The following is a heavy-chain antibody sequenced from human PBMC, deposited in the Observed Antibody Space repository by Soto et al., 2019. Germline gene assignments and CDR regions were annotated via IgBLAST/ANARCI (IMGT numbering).Heavy chain of an antibody. V-gene: IGHV4-59*03. J-gene: IGHJ4*02. D-gene: IGHD2-8*01. CDR1: GGSISVYY. Sequence: PSETLSLTCTISGGSISVYYWSWIRQSPRQGLEWIGYVYDNGRPYYSPSLKSRVTISADTSKNTVNLLMNRLRVEDTARYFCVSWVSVHFDYWGPGTLVTVSS. CDR2: VYDNGRP. CDR3: VSWVSVHFDY.